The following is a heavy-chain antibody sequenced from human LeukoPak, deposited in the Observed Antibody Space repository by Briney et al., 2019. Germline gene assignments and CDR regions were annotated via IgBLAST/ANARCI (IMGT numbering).Heavy chain of an antibody. CDR3: ARDRDIVVAHEQDFDY. V-gene: IGHV3-15*01. CDR1: GFTFTIAW. D-gene: IGHD2-2*01. J-gene: IGHJ4*02. CDR2: IYSKTDGGTV. Sequence: GGSLRLSCAASGFTFTIAWMSWVRQAPGKGLEWVGRIYSKTDGGTVDYATPVKGRFTISRDDSKNTLYLQMNSLRAEDTAVYYCARDRDIVVAHEQDFDYWGQGTLVTVSS.